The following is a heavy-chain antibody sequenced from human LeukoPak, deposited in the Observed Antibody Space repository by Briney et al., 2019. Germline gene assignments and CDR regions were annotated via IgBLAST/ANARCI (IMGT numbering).Heavy chain of an antibody. CDR3: ARGLLTP. D-gene: IGHD3-16*01. CDR2: ISNTGSTI. J-gene: IGHJ5*02. Sequence: PGGSLRLSCAASGFTFSSYSMNWIRQAPGKGLELVSFISNTGSTISYTDSVKGRFTISRDSAKNSLYLQMNSLRAEDTAVYYCARGLLTPWGQGTLVTVSS. CDR1: GFTFSSYS. V-gene: IGHV3-48*04.